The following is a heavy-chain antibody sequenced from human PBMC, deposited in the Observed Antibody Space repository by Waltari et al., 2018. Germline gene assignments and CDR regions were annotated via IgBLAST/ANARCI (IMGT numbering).Heavy chain of an antibody. D-gene: IGHD4-17*01. V-gene: IGHV3-7*04. CDR2: INGDGSEK. CDR1: GFTFSSHW. J-gene: IGHJ4*02. Sequence: EVQLVESGGGLVQPGGSLRVSCAASGFTFSSHWMTWVRQAPGKGLEWVANINGDGSEKYYVDSGKARFTISRDNAKNSLYLQMDSLRAEDTAVYYCARADYGGTADFDYWGQGTLVTVSS. CDR3: ARADYGGTADFDY.